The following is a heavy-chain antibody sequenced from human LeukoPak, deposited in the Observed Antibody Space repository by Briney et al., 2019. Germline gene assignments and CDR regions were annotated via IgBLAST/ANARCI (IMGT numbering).Heavy chain of an antibody. CDR1: GFTFSSYA. D-gene: IGHD5-12*01. CDR2: IIASGSST. V-gene: IGHV3-23*01. Sequence: GGSLRLSCAASGFTFSSYAMTWVRQAPGKGLEWVSVIIASGSSTYYADSVKGRFTISRDNSKNTLYLQMNGLRAEDTAVYYCAKDQAWLRFDYWGQGTLVTVSS. CDR3: AKDQAWLRFDY. J-gene: IGHJ4*02.